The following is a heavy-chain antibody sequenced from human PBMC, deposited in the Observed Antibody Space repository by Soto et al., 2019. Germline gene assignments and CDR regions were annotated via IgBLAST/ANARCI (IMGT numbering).Heavy chain of an antibody. CDR3: VRSTIYYDFWSGYSPPDY. D-gene: IGHD3-3*01. Sequence: QVQLVQSGAEVKKPGASVKVSCKASGYTFTSYDINWVRQATGQGLEWMGWMNPNSGNTGYAQKFKGRVPMTRNTSINRAYMDVSSLRSEVTAVYYCVRSTIYYDFWSGYSPPDYWGQGTLVTVSS. CDR2: MNPNSGNT. J-gene: IGHJ4*02. V-gene: IGHV1-8*01. CDR1: GYTFTSYD.